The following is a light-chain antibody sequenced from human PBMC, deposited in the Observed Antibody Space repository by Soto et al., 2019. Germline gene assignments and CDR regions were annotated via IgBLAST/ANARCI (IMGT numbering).Light chain of an antibody. J-gene: IGKJ4*01. V-gene: IGKV3-20*01. CDR2: GAS. Sequence: EIVLTQSPGTLSLSPGDRATLSCRASQSVGRDYLAWFQHKAGQAPRLLVHGASNRATGIPDRFSGSGSGTDFPLTITSLEPEDFAVYYCHQYATDPLTFGGGTKVEI. CDR1: QSVGRDY. CDR3: HQYATDPLT.